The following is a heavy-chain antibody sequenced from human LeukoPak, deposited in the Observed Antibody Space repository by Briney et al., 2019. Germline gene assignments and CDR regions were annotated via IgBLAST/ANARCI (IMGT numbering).Heavy chain of an antibody. CDR2: IYPGDSDT. Sequence: GESLKNSCKGSGYSFTSYWIGWGRQMPGKGLEWMGIIYPGDSDTRYSPSFQGQVTISADKSISTAYLQWSSLKASDTAMYYCARGLSGWFGELLRYNWFDPWGQGTLVTVSS. D-gene: IGHD3-10*01. CDR3: ARGLSGWFGELLRYNWFDP. CDR1: GYSFTSYW. V-gene: IGHV5-51*01. J-gene: IGHJ5*02.